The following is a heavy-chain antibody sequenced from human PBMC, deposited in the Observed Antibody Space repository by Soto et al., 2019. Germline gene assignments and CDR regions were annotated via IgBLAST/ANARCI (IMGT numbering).Heavy chain of an antibody. V-gene: IGHV3-30-3*01. Sequence: QVQLVESGGGVVKPGRSLRVSCAASGFTFSHYAMHWVRQAPGKGLEWVAVVSYDGTTQFYADSVKGRFTISRDSSKSTLYLQMNNLRDEDTAVYYCARDRVYYYDSSGYYNFDFWGQGTLVTVSS. D-gene: IGHD3-22*01. CDR2: VSYDGTTQ. J-gene: IGHJ4*02. CDR3: ARDRVYYYDSSGYYNFDF. CDR1: GFTFSHYA.